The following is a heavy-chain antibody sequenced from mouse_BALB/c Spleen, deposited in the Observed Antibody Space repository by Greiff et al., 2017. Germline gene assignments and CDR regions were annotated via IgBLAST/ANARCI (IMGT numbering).Heavy chain of an antibody. J-gene: IGHJ4*01. CDR2: INPSTGYT. CDR3: ARGLRVAMDY. CDR1: GYTFTSYW. V-gene: IGHV1-7*01. D-gene: IGHD2-4*01. Sequence: VQLHQSGAELAKPGASVKMSCKASGYTFTSYWMHWVKQRPGQGLEWIGYINPSTGYTEYNQKFKDKATLTADKSSSTAYMQLSSLTSEDSAVYYCARGLRVAMDYWGQGTSVTVSS.